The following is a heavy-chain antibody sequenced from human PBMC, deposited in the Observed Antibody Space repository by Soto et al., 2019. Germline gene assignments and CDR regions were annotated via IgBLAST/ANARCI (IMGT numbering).Heavy chain of an antibody. CDR1: GGTFSNYA. CDR3: ASVYYYDTSAYFYPYFDY. Sequence: QVQLVQSGAEVRKPGTSVKVSCRASGGTFSNYAITWVRQAPGQGLEWMGGIIHILGTANYAQKFQGRVTITADKTTSTAYMELSSLRSEDTAVFYCASVYYYDTSAYFYPYFDYWGQGTLVTVSS. J-gene: IGHJ4*02. CDR2: IIHILGTA. V-gene: IGHV1-69*06. D-gene: IGHD3-22*01.